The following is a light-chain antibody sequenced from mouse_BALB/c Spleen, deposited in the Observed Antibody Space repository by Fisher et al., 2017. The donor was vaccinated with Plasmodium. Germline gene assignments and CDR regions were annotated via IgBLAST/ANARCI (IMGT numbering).Light chain of an antibody. J-gene: IGKJ5*01. CDR1: QSLVHSYGATY. V-gene: IGKV1-110*01. CDR3: FQGSHVPLT. Sequence: DIVLTQSTLSLPVSLGDQASISCRSSQSLVHSYGATYLHWYLQKPGQSPKLLISKVSNRFSGDPDRFSGSGSGTDFTLKISRVEAEDLGVYYCFQGSHVPLTFGAGTKLELK. CDR2: KVS.